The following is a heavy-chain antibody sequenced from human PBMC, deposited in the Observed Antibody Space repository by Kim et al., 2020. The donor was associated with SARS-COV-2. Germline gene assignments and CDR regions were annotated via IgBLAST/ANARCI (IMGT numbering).Heavy chain of an antibody. J-gene: IGHJ3*02. V-gene: IGHV3-9*01. CDR1: GFTFGDFA. Sequence: GGSLRLSCAASGFTFGDFAMHWVRQVPGKGQEWVSGLSWNSGVIGYADSEKGRFTISRHNAENSLYLQMNSLRAEDTAFYYCAKDLVSSSFRAFHIGGQGPMVTVSS. CDR2: LSWNSGVI. D-gene: IGHD6-6*01. CDR3: AKDLVSSSFRAFHI.